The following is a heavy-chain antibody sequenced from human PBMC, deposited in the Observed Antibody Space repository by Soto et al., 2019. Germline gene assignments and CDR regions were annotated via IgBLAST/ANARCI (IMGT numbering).Heavy chain of an antibody. J-gene: IGHJ5*02. CDR3: ARALGVLRFLEWLPYFDP. V-gene: IGHV3-48*02. CDR1: GFTFSSYS. Sequence: GGSLSLSCAASGFTFSSYSMNLVRQAPGKGLEWVSYISSSSITIYYADSVKGRFTISRDNAKNSLYLQMNSLRDEDTAVYYCARALGVLRFLEWLPYFDPWDQGTLVTVSS. D-gene: IGHD3-3*01. CDR2: ISSSSITI.